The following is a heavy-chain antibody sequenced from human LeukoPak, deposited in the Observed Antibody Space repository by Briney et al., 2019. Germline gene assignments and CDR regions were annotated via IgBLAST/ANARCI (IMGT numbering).Heavy chain of an antibody. CDR2: IHHNGGN. V-gene: IGHV4-4*02. D-gene: IGHD6-13*01. CDR1: GGSINITNW. Sequence: SETLSLTCAVSGGSINITNWWSWVRQHPRKGLVWIGEIHHNGGNNYNPSLKSRITISLEKSKTQFSVKLSSVTAADTAVYYCAREHIAADTRDAFDIWGQGTMVTVSS. CDR3: AREHIAADTRDAFDI. J-gene: IGHJ3*02.